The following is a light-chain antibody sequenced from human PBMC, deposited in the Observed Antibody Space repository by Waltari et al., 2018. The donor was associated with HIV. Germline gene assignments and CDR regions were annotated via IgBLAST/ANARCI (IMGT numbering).Light chain of an antibody. V-gene: IGKV2-28*01. J-gene: IGKJ5*01. CDR1: QSLLYRSGDYY. CDR3: MQGLQTPT. Sequence: EIVMTQSPLALAVTPGEQASISCRSSQSLLYRSGDYYLDWYLQKPGQSPQFLIYLGSKRASGVTARMSGSGSGTDVTLRISRVEAEDVGIYYCMQGLQTPTFGQGTRLEIK. CDR2: LGS.